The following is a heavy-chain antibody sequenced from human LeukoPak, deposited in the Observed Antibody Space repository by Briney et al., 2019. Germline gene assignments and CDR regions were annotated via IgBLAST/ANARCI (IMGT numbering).Heavy chain of an antibody. CDR1: GGSLSGYY. CDR3: ARSYDFWRRYNNWFDP. CDR2: INHGGST. V-gene: IGHV4-34*01. Sequence: PSETLSLTCAVYGGSLSGYYWSWIRQPPGKGLEWIGEINHGGSTNYNPSLKSRVTISVDTSKNQFSLKLSSVTAADTAVYYCARSYDFWRRYNNWFDPWGQGTLVTVSS. J-gene: IGHJ5*02. D-gene: IGHD3-3*01.